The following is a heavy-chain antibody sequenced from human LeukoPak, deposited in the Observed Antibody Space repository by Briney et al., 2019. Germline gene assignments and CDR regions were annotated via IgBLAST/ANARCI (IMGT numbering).Heavy chain of an antibody. CDR2: ISYDGSNK. CDR1: GFTFSSYA. Sequence: PGGSLRLSCAASGFTFSSYAMHWVRQAPGKGLEWVAVISYDGSNKYYADSVKGRFTISRDNSKNTLYLQMNSLRAEDTAVYYCARDNYIATYYDYVWGSYRYPNPPDYWGQGTLVTVSS. CDR3: ARDNYIATYYDYVWGSYRYPNPPDY. D-gene: IGHD3-16*02. V-gene: IGHV3-30*04. J-gene: IGHJ4*02.